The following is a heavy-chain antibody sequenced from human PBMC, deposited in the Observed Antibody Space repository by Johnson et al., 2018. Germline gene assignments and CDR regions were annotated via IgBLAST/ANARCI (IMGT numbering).Heavy chain of an antibody. J-gene: IGHJ3*02. CDR2: ISWNSGSI. CDR1: GFTFDDYA. D-gene: IGHD1-26*01. Sequence: VQLVESGGGLVQPGRSLRLSCAASGFTFDDYAMHWVRQAPGKGLEWVSGISWNSGSIGYADSVKGRFTIPRDNAKNSLYLQMNSLRAEDTALYHCARATTMEGIGATTAAFDIWGQGTMVTVSS. CDR3: ARATTMEGIGATTAAFDI. V-gene: IGHV3-9*01.